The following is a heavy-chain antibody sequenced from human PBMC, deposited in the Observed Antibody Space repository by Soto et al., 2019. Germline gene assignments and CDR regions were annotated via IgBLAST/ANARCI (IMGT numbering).Heavy chain of an antibody. J-gene: IGHJ6*03. CDR3: AKDVSAAENYYYYMDV. V-gene: IGHV3-30*18. CDR1: GFTFSSYG. D-gene: IGHD6-13*01. CDR2: ISYDGSNK. Sequence: GGSLRLSCAASGFTFSSYGMHWVRQAPGKGLEWVAVISYDGSNKYYADSVKGRFTISRDNSKNTLYLQMNSLRAEDTAVYYCAKDVSAAENYYYYMDVWGKGTTVTVSS.